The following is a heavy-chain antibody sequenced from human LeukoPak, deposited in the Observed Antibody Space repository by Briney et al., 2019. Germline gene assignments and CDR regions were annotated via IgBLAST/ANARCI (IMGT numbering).Heavy chain of an antibody. CDR1: GYTFTSYA. CDR2: INAGNGNT. D-gene: IGHD2/OR15-2a*01. CDR3: ARVKGNLHYYGMDV. V-gene: IGHV1-3*01. J-gene: IGHJ6*02. Sequence: ASVTVSFKASGYTFTSYAMHWVRQAPGQRLEWMGWINAGNGNTKYSQKFQGRVTITRDTSASTAYMELSSLRSEDTAVYYCARVKGNLHYYGMDVWGQGTTVTVSS.